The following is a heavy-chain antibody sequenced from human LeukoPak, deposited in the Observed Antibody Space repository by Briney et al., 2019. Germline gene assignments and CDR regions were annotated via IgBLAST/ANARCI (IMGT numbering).Heavy chain of an antibody. CDR1: GFTFSSYG. CDR3: AKWGIAAAGTPPAS. CDR2: IRYDGSNK. V-gene: IGHV3-30*02. Sequence: GGSLRLSCAASGFTFSSYGMHWVRQAPGKGLEGVAFIRYDGSNKYYADSVKGRFTISRDNSKNTLYLQMNSLRAEDTAVYYCAKWGIAAAGTPPASWGQGTLVTVSS. D-gene: IGHD6-13*01. J-gene: IGHJ4*02.